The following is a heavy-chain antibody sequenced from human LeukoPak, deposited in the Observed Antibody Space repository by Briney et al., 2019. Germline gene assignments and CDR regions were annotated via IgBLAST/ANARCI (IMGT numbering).Heavy chain of an antibody. CDR3: AKSGASMVDSALDI. J-gene: IGHJ3*02. V-gene: IGHV3-48*03. D-gene: IGHD4/OR15-4a*01. CDR2: IDSTDTI. CDR1: GFTFSSYE. Sequence: GGSLRLSCAASGFTFSSYEMNWVRQAPGKGLQWISHIDSTDTIHYADSVKGRFTISRDSSKSTLYLQMNSLRAEDTAVYYCAKSGASMVDSALDIWGQGTMVTVSS.